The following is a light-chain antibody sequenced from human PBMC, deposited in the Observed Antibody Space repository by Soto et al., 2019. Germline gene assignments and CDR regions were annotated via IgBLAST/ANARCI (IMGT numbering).Light chain of an antibody. V-gene: IGKV3-20*01. Sequence: ENLLTQSPDTLSLSAVERATLFGRASEIINSGYLAWYQQKPGRAPRLLIYGASSRATGIPDRFSGSGSGTDFTLTISRLEPEDFAMYYCQQYGSSPRTFGQGTKVDIK. CDR2: GAS. J-gene: IGKJ1*01. CDR1: EIINSGY. CDR3: QQYGSSPRT.